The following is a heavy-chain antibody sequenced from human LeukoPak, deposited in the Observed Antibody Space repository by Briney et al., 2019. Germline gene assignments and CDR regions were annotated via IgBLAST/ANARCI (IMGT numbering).Heavy chain of an antibody. CDR2: IYPGASDP. Sequence: GESLKISCKGSGYTFTTYWIGWVRQMPGKGPEWMGIIYPGASDPRYSPSFQGQVTISADKSISTAYLQWSSLKASDSAMYYCVRHGLGTSWFGFDYWGQGTLVTVSS. CDR3: VRHGLGTSWFGFDY. CDR1: GYTFTTYW. V-gene: IGHV5-51*01. J-gene: IGHJ4*02. D-gene: IGHD6-13*01.